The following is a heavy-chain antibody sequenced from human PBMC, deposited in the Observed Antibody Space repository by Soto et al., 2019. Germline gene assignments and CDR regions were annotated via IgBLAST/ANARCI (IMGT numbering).Heavy chain of an antibody. D-gene: IGHD6-13*01. Sequence: QVQLVQSGAEVKKPGSSVKVSCKASGGTFSSYAISWVRQAPGQGLEWMGGIIPIFGTANYAQKFQGRVTITADKSTSTAYMELSSLRSEDTAIYYCAVGRVAATPYHYYSGMDVWGQGTTVTVSS. J-gene: IGHJ6*02. CDR2: IIPIFGTA. CDR3: AVGRVAATPYHYYSGMDV. V-gene: IGHV1-69*06. CDR1: GGTFSSYA.